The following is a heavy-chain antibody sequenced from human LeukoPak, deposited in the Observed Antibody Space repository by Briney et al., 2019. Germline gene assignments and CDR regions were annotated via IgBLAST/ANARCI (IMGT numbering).Heavy chain of an antibody. CDR2: ISSSGGTM. Sequence: GGSLRLSCAASGFTFSNYEMNWVRQAPGKGLEWVSYISSSGGTMYYADSVKGRFTISRDNAKNSLYLQMNSLRAEDTAVYYCARVAYCAGDCHHMDSWGQGTLVTVSS. D-gene: IGHD2-21*02. CDR1: GFTFSNYE. V-gene: IGHV3-48*03. CDR3: ARVAYCAGDCHHMDS. J-gene: IGHJ4*02.